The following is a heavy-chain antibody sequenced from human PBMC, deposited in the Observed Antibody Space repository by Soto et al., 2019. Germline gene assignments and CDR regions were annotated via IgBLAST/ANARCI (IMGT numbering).Heavy chain of an antibody. V-gene: IGHV3-23*01. CDR2: ISGSGGST. J-gene: IGHJ6*02. CDR3: AKVTAEQQPEIYYYGMDV. D-gene: IGHD6-13*01. Sequence: GGSLRLSCAASGFTFSSYAMSWVRQAPGKGLEWVSAISGSGGSTYYADSVKGRFTISRDNSKNTLYLQMNSLRAEDTAVYYCAKVTAEQQPEIYYYGMDVWGQGTTVTVSS. CDR1: GFTFSSYA.